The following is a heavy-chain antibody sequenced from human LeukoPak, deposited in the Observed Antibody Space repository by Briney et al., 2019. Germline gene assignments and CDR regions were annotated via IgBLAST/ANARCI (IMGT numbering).Heavy chain of an antibody. CDR2: ISSSSSYI. CDR3: ASGYYYDSSGSNAFDI. CDR1: GFTFSSCS. Sequence: GGSLRLSCAASGFTFSSCSMNWVRQAPGKGLEWVSSISSSSSYIYYADSVKGRFTISRDNAKNSLYLQMNSLRAEDTAVYYCASGYYYDSSGSNAFDIWGQGTMVTVSS. V-gene: IGHV3-21*01. D-gene: IGHD3-22*01. J-gene: IGHJ3*02.